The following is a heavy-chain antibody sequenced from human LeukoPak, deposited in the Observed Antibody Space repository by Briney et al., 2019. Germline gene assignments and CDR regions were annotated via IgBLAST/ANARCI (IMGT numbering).Heavy chain of an antibody. CDR3: ARGEEWELLYGY. D-gene: IGHD1-26*01. Sequence: SETLSLTCAVYGGSFSGYYWSWIRQPPGKGLEWIGEINHSGTTNYNPSLKSRVTRSVDTSKNQFSLKLSSVTAADTAVYYCARGEEWELLYGYWGQGTLVTVSS. CDR1: GGSFSGYY. V-gene: IGHV4-34*01. J-gene: IGHJ4*02. CDR2: INHSGTT.